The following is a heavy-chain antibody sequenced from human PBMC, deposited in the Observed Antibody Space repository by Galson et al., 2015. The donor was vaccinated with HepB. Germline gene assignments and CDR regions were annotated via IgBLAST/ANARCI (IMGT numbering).Heavy chain of an antibody. Sequence: SLRLSCAASGFTFSSYAMSWVRQAPGKGLEWVSAISGYGGSTYYADSVKGRFTISRDKSKNTLYLQMNSLRAEDTAVYYCAKGVAAGPSYFDYWGQGTLVTVSS. J-gene: IGHJ4*02. CDR3: AKGVAAGPSYFDY. V-gene: IGHV3-23*01. CDR2: ISGYGGST. D-gene: IGHD6-13*01. CDR1: GFTFSSYA.